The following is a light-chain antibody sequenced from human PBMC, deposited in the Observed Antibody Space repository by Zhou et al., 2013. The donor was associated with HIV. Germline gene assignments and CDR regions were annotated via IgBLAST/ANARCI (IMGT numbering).Light chain of an antibody. J-gene: IGLJ2*01. CDR1: SSNIGAGYD. Sequence: QSVLTQPPSVSGAPGQRVTISCTGSSSNIGAGYDVHWYKQLPRTAPKLLIYGNTNRPSGVPDRFSGSKSGTSASLAITGLQAEDEAEYYCQSYDSSLSGYVVFGGGTKLTVL. CDR3: QSYDSSLSGYVV. CDR2: GNT. V-gene: IGLV1-40*01.